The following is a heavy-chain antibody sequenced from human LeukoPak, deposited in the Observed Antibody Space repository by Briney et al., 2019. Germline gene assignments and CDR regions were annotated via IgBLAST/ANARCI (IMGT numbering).Heavy chain of an antibody. CDR1: GFTFSGSA. D-gene: IGHD3-10*01. CDR2: IRSKANSYAT. V-gene: IGHV3-73*01. Sequence: GGSLRLSCAASGFTFSGSAMHWVRQASGKGLEWVGRIRSKANSYATAYAASVKGRFTISRDDSKNTAYLQMNSLKTEDTAVYYCTANYYGSGSYPSYYYYYMDVWGKGTTVTVSS. J-gene: IGHJ6*03. CDR3: TANYYGSGSYPSYYYYYMDV.